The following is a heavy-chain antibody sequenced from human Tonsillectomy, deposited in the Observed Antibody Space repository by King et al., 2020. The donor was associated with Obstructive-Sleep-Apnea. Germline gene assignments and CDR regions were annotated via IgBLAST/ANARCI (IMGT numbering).Heavy chain of an antibody. CDR3: ARVVRVTLPKSVYPGGLDV. D-gene: IGHD1-14*01. CDR1: GFTFRRYG. J-gene: IGHJ6*02. CDR2: ISYDGSKQ. Sequence: VQLVESGGGVVQPGRSLRLSCVASGFTFRRYGIHWVRQAPGKGLEWVAVISYDGSKQYYADYVKGRFTISRDNSESTVFLQMNNLRDEDTAVYYCARVVRVTLPKSVYPGGLDVWGQGTTVTVSS. V-gene: IGHV3-30*19.